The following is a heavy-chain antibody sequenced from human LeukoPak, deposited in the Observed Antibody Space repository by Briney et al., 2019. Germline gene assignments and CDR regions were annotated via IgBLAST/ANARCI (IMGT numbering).Heavy chain of an antibody. CDR2: FDPEDGET. Sequence: ASVKVSCKVSGYTLTELSMHWVRQAPGKGLEWMGGFDPEDGETIYAQKFQGRVTMTEDTSTDTAYMELSSLRSEDTAVYYCAKTSETQGGIAVAGAYFDYWGQGTLVTVSS. CDR1: GYTLTELS. CDR3: AKTSETQGGIAVAGAYFDY. J-gene: IGHJ4*02. V-gene: IGHV1-24*01. D-gene: IGHD6-19*01.